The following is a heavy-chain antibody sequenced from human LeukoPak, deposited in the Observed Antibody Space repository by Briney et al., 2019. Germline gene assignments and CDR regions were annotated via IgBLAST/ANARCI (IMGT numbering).Heavy chain of an antibody. J-gene: IGHJ6*03. D-gene: IGHD1-7*01. Sequence: SETLSLTCAVYGGSFSGYYWSWIRQPPGKGLEWIGEINHSGSTNYNPSLKSRVTISVDTSKNQFSLKLSSVTAADTAVYYCARIITGTRRIYYYYYYMDVWGKGTTVTVSS. CDR1: GGSFSGYY. CDR3: ARIITGTRRIYYYYYYMDV. V-gene: IGHV4-34*01. CDR2: INHSGST.